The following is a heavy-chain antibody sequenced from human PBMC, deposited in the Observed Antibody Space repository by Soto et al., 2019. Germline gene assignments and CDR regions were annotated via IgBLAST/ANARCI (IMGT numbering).Heavy chain of an antibody. J-gene: IGHJ4*02. D-gene: IGHD3-3*01. CDR1: GFTFGDYA. CDR2: IRSKAYGGTT. V-gene: IGHV3-49*03. CDR3: TRARNGVVISIDY. Sequence: GGSLRLSCTASGFTFGDYAMSWFRQAPGKGLEWVGFIRSKAYGGTTEYAASVKGRFTISRDDSKSIAYLQMNSLKTEDTAVYYCTRARNGVVISIDYWGQGTLVTVSS.